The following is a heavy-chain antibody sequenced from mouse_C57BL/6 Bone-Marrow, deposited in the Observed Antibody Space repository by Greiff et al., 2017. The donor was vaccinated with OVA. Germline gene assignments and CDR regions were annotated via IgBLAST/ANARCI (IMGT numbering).Heavy chain of an antibody. CDR3: ARKREGDDY. CDR2: IYPGSGST. J-gene: IGHJ2*01. CDR1: GYTFTSYW. V-gene: IGHV1-55*01. Sequence: QVQLQESGAELVKPGASVKMSCKASGYTFTSYWITWVKQRPGQGLEWIGDIYPGSGSTNYNEKFKSKATLTVDTSSSTAYMQLSSLTSEDSAVYYCARKREGDDYWGQGTTLTVSS.